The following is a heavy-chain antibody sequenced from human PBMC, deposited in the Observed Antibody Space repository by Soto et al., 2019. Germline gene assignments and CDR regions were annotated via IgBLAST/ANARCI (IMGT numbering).Heavy chain of an antibody. V-gene: IGHV4-34*01. J-gene: IGHJ5*02. CDR3: ARVGWFGELGNWLDP. Sequence: PSETLSLTCAVYGGSFSGYYWSWIRQPPGKGLEWIGEINHSGSTNYNPSLKSRVTISVDTSKNQFSLKLSSVTAADTAVYYCARVGWFGELGNWLDPWGEGTMVTVST. D-gene: IGHD3-10*01. CDR2: INHSGST. CDR1: GGSFSGYY.